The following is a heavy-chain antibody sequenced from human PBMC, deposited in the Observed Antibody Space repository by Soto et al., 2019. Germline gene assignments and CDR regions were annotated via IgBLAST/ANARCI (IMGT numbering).Heavy chain of an antibody. CDR1: GYTFSDYY. Sequence: PGGSLRLSCAASGYTFSDYYMSWIRQVPGKGLEWISYIDTSGTKIYYADSVKGRFTITRDNAKNSLYLEMNSLRDEDTAVYYCASHYDMWSGYLSPVDYWGQGTLVTVSS. CDR3: ASHYDMWSGYLSPVDY. CDR2: IDTSGTKI. J-gene: IGHJ4*02. D-gene: IGHD3-3*01. V-gene: IGHV3-11*01.